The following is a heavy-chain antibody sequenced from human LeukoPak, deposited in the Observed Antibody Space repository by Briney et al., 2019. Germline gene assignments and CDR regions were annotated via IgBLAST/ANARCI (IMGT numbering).Heavy chain of an antibody. CDR3: GRERNFYYMDV. V-gene: IGHV3-74*01. CDR2: ITNDGTT. J-gene: IGHJ6*03. CDR1: GFTVNSNF. Sequence: GGSLRLSCAASGFTVNSNFMTWVRQAPGKGLEWVSGITNDGTTGYADSVKGRFTISRDSAKSTVYLQMNSLSSEDTAVYYCGRERNFYYMDVWGKGTTVTVSS.